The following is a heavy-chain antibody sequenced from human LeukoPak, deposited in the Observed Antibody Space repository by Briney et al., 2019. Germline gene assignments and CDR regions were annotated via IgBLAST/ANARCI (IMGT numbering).Heavy chain of an antibody. D-gene: IGHD2-15*01. V-gene: IGHV3-7*05. CDR1: GFTFSSYW. CDR2: INQDGSEK. J-gene: IGHJ5*01. CDR3: ARDARSDCSGGSCFSWFDT. Sequence: GGSLRLSCAASGFTFSSYWMTWVRQVSGKGLEWVANINQDGSEKHHVDSVKGRFTISRDNAKNSLYLQMNSLRAEDTAVYYCARDARSDCSGGSCFSWFDTRGHGTLVTVSS.